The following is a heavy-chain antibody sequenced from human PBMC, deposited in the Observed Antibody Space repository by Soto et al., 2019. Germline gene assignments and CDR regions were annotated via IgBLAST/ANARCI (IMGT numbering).Heavy chain of an antibody. V-gene: IGHV4-59*08. CDR3: ARGSSLGY. Sequence: SETLSLTCTVSVGSIRSYYWSWIRQPPGKGLEWIGYIYYSGSTNYNPSLKSRVTISVDMSKNQFSLKLSSVTAADTAVYYCARGSSLGYWGQGTLVTVSS. D-gene: IGHD6-6*01. CDR2: IYYSGST. J-gene: IGHJ4*02. CDR1: VGSIRSYY.